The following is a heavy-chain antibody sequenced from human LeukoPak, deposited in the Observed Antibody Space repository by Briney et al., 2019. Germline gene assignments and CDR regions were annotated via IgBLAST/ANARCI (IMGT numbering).Heavy chain of an antibody. J-gene: IGHJ4*02. Sequence: GGSLRPSCAASGFTFDDYAMHWVRQAPGKGLEWVSLISGDGGSTYYADSVKGRFTISRDNSKNSLYLQMNGLRTEDTALYYCAAGVAAISYFDYWGQGTLVTVSS. CDR3: AAGVAAISYFDY. V-gene: IGHV3-43*02. D-gene: IGHD5-12*01. CDR2: ISGDGGST. CDR1: GFTFDDYA.